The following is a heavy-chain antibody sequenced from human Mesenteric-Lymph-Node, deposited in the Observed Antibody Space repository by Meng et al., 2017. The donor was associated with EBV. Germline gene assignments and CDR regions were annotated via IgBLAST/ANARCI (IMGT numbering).Heavy chain of an antibody. Sequence: QVQLVQSGAEVKKPGSSVKVSCKASGGNFNNFAINWVRQAPGQGLEWMGGIIPIFGTAKYAQQFQGRVTITADTSTSTVYMELRSLRSDDSALYYCARDDWVLDLRRPLDYWGQGTLVTVSS. CDR1: GGNFNNFA. D-gene: IGHD1-7*01. CDR2: IIPIFGTA. J-gene: IGHJ4*02. V-gene: IGHV1-69*06. CDR3: ARDDWVLDLRRPLDY.